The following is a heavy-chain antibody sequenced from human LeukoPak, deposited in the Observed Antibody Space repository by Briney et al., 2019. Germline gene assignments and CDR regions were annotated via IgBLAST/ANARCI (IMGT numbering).Heavy chain of an antibody. J-gene: IGHJ4*02. CDR2: TYSNDDK. D-gene: IGHD3-3*01. CDR3: AECYDFWSGYYFDY. Sequence: ESGPTLANPTQTLTLTCTYTGFSLSTTGLGVGWIRQPQRKALESLSLTYSNDDKRYSPSLKSRLTITKDASKNLVVLTMANMGPVDTATYYCAECYDFWSGYYFDYWGQGTLVTVSS. V-gene: IGHV2-5*01. CDR1: GFSLSTTGLG.